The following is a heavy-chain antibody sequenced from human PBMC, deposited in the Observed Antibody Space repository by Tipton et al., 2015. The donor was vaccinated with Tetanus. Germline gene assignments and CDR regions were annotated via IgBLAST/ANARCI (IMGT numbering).Heavy chain of an antibody. CDR3: ARASLFQWERVRLDY. D-gene: IGHD1-1*01. J-gene: IGHJ4*02. CDR1: GGSISSYY. CDR2: INTSGSS. Sequence: TLSLTCSVSGGSISSYYWSWIRQSAAMGLEWIGRINTSGSSDYNPSLKGRVTMSIDTSGNRFSLDLTSVTAADTAIYYCARASLFQWERVRLDYWGQGLRVTVSS. V-gene: IGHV4-4*07.